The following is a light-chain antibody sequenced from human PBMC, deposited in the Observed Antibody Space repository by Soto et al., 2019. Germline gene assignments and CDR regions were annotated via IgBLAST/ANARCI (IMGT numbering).Light chain of an antibody. CDR3: QHYSSSPPEFT. V-gene: IGKV3-20*01. J-gene: IGKJ3*01. CDR2: GAS. Sequence: EIVLTQSPATLSLSPGERATLSCRASQSVSSSYLAWYQQRPGQAPRLLIFGASYRATGIPDRFSDSGSGTEFTLTISRLEPEDFAVYYCQHYSSSPPEFTFGPGTKVDSK. CDR1: QSVSSSY.